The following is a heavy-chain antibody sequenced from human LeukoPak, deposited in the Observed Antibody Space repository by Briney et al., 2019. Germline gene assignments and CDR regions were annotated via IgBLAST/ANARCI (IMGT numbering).Heavy chain of an antibody. CDR3: ARVGGELRGFDY. CDR2: IWYDGSNK. V-gene: IGHV3-33*01. CDR1: GFTFNSYG. D-gene: IGHD1-26*01. Sequence: GRSLRLSCAASGFTFNSYGMHWVRQAPGKGLEWVAVIWYDGSNKYYADSVKGRFTISRDNSKNTLYLQMNSLRAEDTAVYYCARVGGELRGFDYWGQGTLVTVSS. J-gene: IGHJ4*02.